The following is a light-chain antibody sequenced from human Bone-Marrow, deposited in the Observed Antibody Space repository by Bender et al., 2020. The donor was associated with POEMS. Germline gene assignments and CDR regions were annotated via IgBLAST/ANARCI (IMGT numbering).Light chain of an antibody. CDR1: SSDIGSYNV. CDR2: EVN. CDR3: CSKGDSDTMV. J-gene: IGLJ3*02. V-gene: IGLV2-23*02. Sequence: QSALTQPASVSASPGQSITISCTGTSSDIGSYNVVSWYQQLPGEAPKLMICEVNKRPSGISNLFSASKSGHTASLTISGLQPEDEADYYCCSKGDSDTMVFGGGTKLTVL.